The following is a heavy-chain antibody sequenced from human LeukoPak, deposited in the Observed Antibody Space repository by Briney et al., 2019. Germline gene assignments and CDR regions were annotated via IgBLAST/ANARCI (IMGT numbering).Heavy chain of an antibody. CDR2: IIPIFGTA. Sequence: SSVKVSCKASGGTFSSYAISWVRQAPGQGLEWMGRIIPIFGTANYAQKFQGRVTITTDESTSTAYMELNSLRAEDTAVYYCARVFKDWNYGGCLDYWGQGTLVTVSS. CDR1: GGTFSSYA. CDR3: ARVFKDWNYGGCLDY. V-gene: IGHV1-69*05. D-gene: IGHD1-7*01. J-gene: IGHJ4*02.